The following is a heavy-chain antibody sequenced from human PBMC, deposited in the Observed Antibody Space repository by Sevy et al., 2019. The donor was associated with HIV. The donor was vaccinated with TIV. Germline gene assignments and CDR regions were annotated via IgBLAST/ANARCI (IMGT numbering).Heavy chain of an antibody. J-gene: IGHJ4*02. CDR3: ARENYYYDSSGYYYGY. V-gene: IGHV1-69*13. D-gene: IGHD3-22*01. CDR2: IIPIFGTA. CDR1: GGTFSSYA. Sequence: ASVKVSCKASGGTFSSYAISWVRQAPGQGLEWMGGIIPIFGTANYAQKFQGRVTITADESTSTAYMELSSLRSEDTAVCYCARENYYYDSSGYYYGYWGQGTLVTVSS.